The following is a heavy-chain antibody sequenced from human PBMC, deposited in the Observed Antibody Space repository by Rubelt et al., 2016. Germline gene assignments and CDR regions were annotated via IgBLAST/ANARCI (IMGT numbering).Heavy chain of an antibody. CDR2: ISAYNENT. J-gene: IGHJ4*02. D-gene: IGHD3-22*01. V-gene: IGHV1-18*01. Sequence: QVQLVQSGAEVKKPGASVKVSCKASGYTFTSYGISWVRQAPGQGLEWMGWISAYNENTNYAQKLQGGVTMTTDTCTSTADMELRSLRSYDTAVYYCARFAIGGHSSGYLFDYWGQGTLVTVSS. CDR1: GYTFTSYG. CDR3: ARFAIGGHSSGYLFDY.